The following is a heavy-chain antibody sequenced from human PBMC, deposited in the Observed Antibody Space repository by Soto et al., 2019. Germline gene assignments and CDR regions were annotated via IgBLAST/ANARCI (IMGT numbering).Heavy chain of an antibody. CDR3: ARSLERAPYNWNDVVPVLPPPYYGMDV. V-gene: IGHV1-2*04. CDR1: GYTFTGYY. D-gene: IGHD1-20*01. J-gene: IGHJ6*02. CDR2: INPNSGGT. Sequence: ASVKISCKASGYTFTGYYMHWVRQAPGQGLEWMGWINPNSGGTNYAQKFQGWVTMTRDTSISTAYMELSRLRSDDTAVYYCARSLERAPYNWNDVVPVLPPPYYGMDVWGQGTTVTVSS.